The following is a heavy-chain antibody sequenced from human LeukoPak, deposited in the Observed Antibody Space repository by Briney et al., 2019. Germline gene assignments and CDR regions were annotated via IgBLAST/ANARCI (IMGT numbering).Heavy chain of an antibody. D-gene: IGHD3-9*01. Sequence: ASVKVSCKASGYTFTSYYMHWVRQAPGQGLEWMGIINPSGGSTSYAQKFQARITMTTDTSTNTAYMDLRSLRTDDTAVYYCARSSSSVNIESRYGMDVWGQGTTVTVSS. V-gene: IGHV1-46*01. J-gene: IGHJ6*02. CDR3: ARSSSSVNIESRYGMDV. CDR1: GYTFTSYY. CDR2: INPSGGST.